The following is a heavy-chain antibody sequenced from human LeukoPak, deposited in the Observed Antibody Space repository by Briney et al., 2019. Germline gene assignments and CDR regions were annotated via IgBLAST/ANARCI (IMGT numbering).Heavy chain of an antibody. CDR3: ARAGDSSGYYPFDY. Sequence: ASVKVSCKASGYTFTNYAMHWVRQAPGERLEWVGWINADNGNTKYSQEFQGRVTITRDTSANTAYMELSSLRSEDMAVYYCARAGDSSGYYPFDYWGQGTLVTVSS. D-gene: IGHD3-22*01. CDR1: GYTFTNYA. CDR2: INADNGNT. V-gene: IGHV1-3*03. J-gene: IGHJ4*02.